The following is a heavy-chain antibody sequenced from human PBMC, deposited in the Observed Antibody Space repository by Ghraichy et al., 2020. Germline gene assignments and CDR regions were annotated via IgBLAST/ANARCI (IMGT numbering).Heavy chain of an antibody. D-gene: IGHD5-18*01. CDR3: AKNSYGLVWWFDP. Sequence: GGSLRLSCAASGFTFSSYSMNWVRQAPGKGLEWVSSISSSSSYIYYADSVKGRFTISRDNAKNSLYLQMNSLRAEDTAVYYCAKNSYGLVWWFDPWGQGTLVTVSS. V-gene: IGHV3-21*01. CDR1: GFTFSSYS. CDR2: ISSSSSYI. J-gene: IGHJ5*02.